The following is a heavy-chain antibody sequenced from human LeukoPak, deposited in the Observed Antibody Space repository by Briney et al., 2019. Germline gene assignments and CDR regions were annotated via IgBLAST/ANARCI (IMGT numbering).Heavy chain of an antibody. V-gene: IGHV4-61*02. CDR2: IYTSGST. CDR3: ARGPNTFGS. Sequence: PSETLSLTCTVSGGSISSGSYYWSWIRQPAGKGLEWIGRIYTSGSTNYNPSLKSRVTISVDTSKNQFSLKLSSVTAADTAVYYCARGPNTFGSWGQGTLVTVSS. J-gene: IGHJ4*02. CDR1: GGSISSGSYY. D-gene: IGHD3-16*01.